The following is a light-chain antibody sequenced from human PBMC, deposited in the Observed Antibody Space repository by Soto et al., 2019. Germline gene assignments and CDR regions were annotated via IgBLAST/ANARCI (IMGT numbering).Light chain of an antibody. J-gene: IGKJ3*01. V-gene: IGKV1-5*03. Sequence: DIQMTQSPSTLSASVGDRVTITCRASQSISQWLAWYQQKPGKAPKLLIYKASTLESGVPSRFSGSGSGTEFTLTIGGLQPDDFASYYCQQYDSYLEFTFGPGTKVDIK. CDR3: QQYDSYLEFT. CDR2: KAS. CDR1: QSISQW.